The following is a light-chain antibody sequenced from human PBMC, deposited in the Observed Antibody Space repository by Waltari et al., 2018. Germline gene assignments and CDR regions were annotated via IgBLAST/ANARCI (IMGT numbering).Light chain of an antibody. Sequence: SSELTQDPAVSVALGQTVRITCQGDSLRSYNASWYQQKPGQAPVLVIYGKNNRPSGLPDRFSGSSSGNTASLTITGAQAEDEADYYCNSRDSSGNHHVFGTGTKVTVL. J-gene: IGLJ1*01. CDR3: NSRDSSGNHHV. CDR1: SLRSYN. CDR2: GKN. V-gene: IGLV3-19*01.